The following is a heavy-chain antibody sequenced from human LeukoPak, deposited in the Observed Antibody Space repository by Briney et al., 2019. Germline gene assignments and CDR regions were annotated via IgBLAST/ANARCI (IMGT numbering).Heavy chain of an antibody. J-gene: IGHJ4*02. Sequence: GGSLRLSCAASGFIFGKSWMHWVRQAPGKGLVWVSRTDGSSTTYADSVKGRFSVSMDNAQNTLYLQMNSLRAEDTAVYYCARDDYNRLWGQGTLVTVSS. CDR2: TDGSST. V-gene: IGHV3-74*01. CDR3: ARDDYNRL. CDR1: GFIFGKSW. D-gene: IGHD1-14*01.